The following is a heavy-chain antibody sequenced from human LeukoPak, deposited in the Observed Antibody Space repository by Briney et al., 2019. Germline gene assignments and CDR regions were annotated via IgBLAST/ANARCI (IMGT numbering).Heavy chain of an antibody. CDR1: DFTFSDYR. V-gene: IGHV3-7*01. D-gene: IGHD6-13*01. CDR2: IKQDGSDK. J-gene: IGHJ4*02. Sequence: GGSLRLSCAASDFTFSDYRMSWVRQAPGKGLEWVANIKQDGSDKNYVGSVKGRFTISRDNANNSLFLQMNSLRTEDTAVYYCAREGTASGELDYWGQGTLVTVSS. CDR3: AREGTASGELDY.